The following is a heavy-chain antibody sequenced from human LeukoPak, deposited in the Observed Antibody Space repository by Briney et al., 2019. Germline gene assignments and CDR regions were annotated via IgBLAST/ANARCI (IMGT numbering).Heavy chain of an antibody. CDR3: ATNPNSYGPDY. CDR2: IDPNSGVT. D-gene: IGHD5-18*01. V-gene: IGHV1-2*06. Sequence: ASVKVSCKASGYTFTGRYMHWVRQAPGQGLEWMGRIDPNSGVTNLAQKFRGRVTMTRDTSVSTAYMELSGLGSDDTAVYYCATNPNSYGPDYWGQGTLVTVSS. CDR1: GYTFTGRY. J-gene: IGHJ4*02.